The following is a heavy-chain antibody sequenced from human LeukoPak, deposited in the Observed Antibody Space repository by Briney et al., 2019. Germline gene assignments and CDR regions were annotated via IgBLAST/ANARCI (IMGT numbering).Heavy chain of an antibody. J-gene: IGHJ4*02. CDR2: IYYSGST. Sequence: SETLSLTCTVSGGSISSSSYYWGWIRQPPGKGLEWIGSIYYSGSTYYNPSLKSRVTISVDTSKNQFSLKLSSVTAADTAVYYCARGHVYTGGYFDYWGQGTLVTVSS. CDR1: GGSISSSSYY. V-gene: IGHV4-39*07. D-gene: IGHD2-15*01. CDR3: ARGHVYTGGYFDY.